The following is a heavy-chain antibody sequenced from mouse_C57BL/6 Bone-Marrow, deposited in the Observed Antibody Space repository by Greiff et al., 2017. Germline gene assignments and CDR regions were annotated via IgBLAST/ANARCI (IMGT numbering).Heavy chain of an antibody. V-gene: IGHV1-81*01. Sequence: QVQLQQPGTELVKPGASVKLSCKASGYTFTSYWMHWVKQRTGQGLEWIGEIYPRSGNTYYNEKFKGKATLTADKSSSTAYMELRSLTSEDSAVYFCARWDDYLDYWGQGTTLTVSS. J-gene: IGHJ2*01. D-gene: IGHD2-3*01. CDR1: GYTFTSYW. CDR3: ARWDDYLDY. CDR2: IYPRSGNT.